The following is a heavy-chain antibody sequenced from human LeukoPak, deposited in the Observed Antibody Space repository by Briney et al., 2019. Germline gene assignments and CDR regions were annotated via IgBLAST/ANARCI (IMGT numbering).Heavy chain of an antibody. D-gene: IGHD3-9*01. CDR2: IYYSGSS. CDR1: GGSISSSRYY. V-gene: IGHV4-39*01. J-gene: IGHJ4*02. CDR3: ARQGARYNILTGFLGYFDY. Sequence: SETLSLTCTVSGGSISSSRYYWGWIRQPPGKGLDWIGSIYYSGSSYYNPSLKSRVTISVDTSKNQFSLKLSSVTAADTAVYYCARQGARYNILTGFLGYFDYWGQGALVTVSS.